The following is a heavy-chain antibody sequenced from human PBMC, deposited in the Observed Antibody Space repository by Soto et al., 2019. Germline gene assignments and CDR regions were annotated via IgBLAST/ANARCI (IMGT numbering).Heavy chain of an antibody. Sequence: ASVKVSCKASGYTFTSYAMHWVRQAPGQRLEWMGWINAGNGNTKYSQKFQGRVTITRDTSASTAYMELSSLRSEDTAVYYCARGTSSGYYYFDYWGQGTLVTVSS. CDR1: GYTFTSYA. CDR3: ARGTSSGYYYFDY. CDR2: INAGNGNT. V-gene: IGHV1-3*01. J-gene: IGHJ4*02. D-gene: IGHD3-22*01.